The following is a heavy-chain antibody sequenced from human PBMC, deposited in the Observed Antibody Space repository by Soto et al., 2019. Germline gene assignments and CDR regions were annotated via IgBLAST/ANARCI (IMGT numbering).Heavy chain of an antibody. CDR3: ARVYGSGWAHFDC. D-gene: IGHD6-19*01. CDR1: GFTFSNYW. Sequence: GGSLRLSCAASGFTFSNYWMHWVRQAPGKGLVWVSRISSDGSSTNYADSVKGRFTISRDNAKNTLHLQMNGLRAEDTAVYYYARVYGSGWAHFDCWGQGTLVTVS. CDR2: ISSDGSST. J-gene: IGHJ4*02. V-gene: IGHV3-74*01.